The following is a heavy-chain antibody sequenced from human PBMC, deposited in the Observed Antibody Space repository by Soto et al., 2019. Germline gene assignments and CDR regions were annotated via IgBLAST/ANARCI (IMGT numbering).Heavy chain of an antibody. CDR1: GGSVNSGNYY. J-gene: IGHJ3*02. CDR3: ARVERGTATTVVDAFDI. CDR2: MSHSGGT. V-gene: IGHV4-34*01. Sequence: QVPLQQWGAGLLKPSETLSLTCAVYGGSVNSGNYYWSWIRQPPGKGLEWIGEMSHSGGTHFNPSLKSRVTISVDTSKNQFSLKMSSVTAADTALYYCARVERGTATTVVDAFDIWDPGTLVTVSS. D-gene: IGHD1-1*01.